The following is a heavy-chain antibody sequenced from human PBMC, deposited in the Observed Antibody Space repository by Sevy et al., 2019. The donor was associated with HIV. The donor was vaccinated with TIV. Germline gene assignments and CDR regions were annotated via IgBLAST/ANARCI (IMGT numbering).Heavy chain of an antibody. CDR3: ALERLSSNVAEYFQN. Sequence: GGSLRLSCAASGFTFTSYSMHWVRQAPGKGLEWVATISYDETNKNYADSVKGRFTISRDNSRNSLFLQMNSLRSEDTAVYYCALERLSSNVAEYFQNWGQGTLVTVSS. J-gene: IGHJ1*01. CDR1: GFTFTSYS. V-gene: IGHV3-30-3*01. CDR2: ISYDETNK. D-gene: IGHD1-1*01.